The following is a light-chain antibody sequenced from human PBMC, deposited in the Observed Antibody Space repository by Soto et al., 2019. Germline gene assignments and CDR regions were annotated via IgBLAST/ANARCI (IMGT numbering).Light chain of an antibody. CDR2: EVS. J-gene: IGLJ1*01. Sequence: QSVLTQPASVSGSPGQSITISCTGTSSDVGGYNYVSWHQQHPGKAPKLMIYEVSNRPSGVSNRFSGSKSGNTASLTISGLQAEDEADYYSSSYTSSSTLGVFGTGTKVTVL. CDR1: SSDVGGYNY. V-gene: IGLV2-14*01. CDR3: SSYTSSSTLGV.